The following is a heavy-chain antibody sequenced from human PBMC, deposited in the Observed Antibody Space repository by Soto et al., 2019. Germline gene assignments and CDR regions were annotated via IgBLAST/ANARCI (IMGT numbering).Heavy chain of an antibody. CDR1: GFTFSSYA. J-gene: IGHJ4*02. V-gene: IGHV3-23*01. CDR3: AKDLKIYSSSYFDY. D-gene: IGHD6-6*01. CDR2: ISGSGGST. Sequence: GESLKISCAASGFTFSSYAMSWVRQAPGKGLEWVSAISGSGGSTYYADSVKGRFTISRDNSKNTLYLQMNSLRAEDTAVYYCAKDLKIYSSSYFDYWGQGTLVTVSS.